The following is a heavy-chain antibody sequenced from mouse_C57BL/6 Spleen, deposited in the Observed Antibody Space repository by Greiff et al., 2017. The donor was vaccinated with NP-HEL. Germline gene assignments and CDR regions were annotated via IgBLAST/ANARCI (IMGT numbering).Heavy chain of an antibody. CDR2: IYPGSGST. Sequence: QVQLQQPGAELVKPGASVKMSCKASGYTFTSYWITWVKQRPGQGLEWIGDIYPGSGSTNYNEKFKSKATLTVDTSSSTAYMQLSSLTSEDSAVYYCARNYYGSSWGYAMDYWGQGTSVTVSS. D-gene: IGHD1-1*01. CDR1: GYTFTSYW. CDR3: ARNYYGSSWGYAMDY. J-gene: IGHJ4*01. V-gene: IGHV1-55*01.